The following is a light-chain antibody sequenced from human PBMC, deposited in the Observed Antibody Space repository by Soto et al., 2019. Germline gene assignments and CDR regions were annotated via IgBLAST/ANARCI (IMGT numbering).Light chain of an antibody. J-gene: IGKJ4*01. Sequence: EIVLTQSPGTLSLSPGDRATLSCRASQSVSSYLAWYQQKPGQAPRLLIYDASNRATGIPARFSGSGSGTDFTLTISSLEPEDFAVYYCQYRSDFPLTFGGGTKVEI. V-gene: IGKV3-11*01. CDR1: QSVSSY. CDR3: QYRSDFPLT. CDR2: DAS.